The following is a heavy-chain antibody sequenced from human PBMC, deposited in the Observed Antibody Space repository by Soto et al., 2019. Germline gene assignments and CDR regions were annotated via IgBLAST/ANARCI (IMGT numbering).Heavy chain of an antibody. CDR3: ARTHILVYPADAFDI. Sequence: ASVKVSCKASGYTFTSYDINWVRQATGQGPEWMGWMNPNSGNTGYAQKFQGRVTMTRNTSISTAYMELSSLRSEDTAVYYCARTHILVYPADAFDIWGQGTMVTVSS. D-gene: IGHD2-15*01. V-gene: IGHV1-8*01. J-gene: IGHJ3*02. CDR1: GYTFTSYD. CDR2: MNPNSGNT.